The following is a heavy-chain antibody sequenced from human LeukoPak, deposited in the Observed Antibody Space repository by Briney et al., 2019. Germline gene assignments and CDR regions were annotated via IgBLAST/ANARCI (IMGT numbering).Heavy chain of an antibody. Sequence: AGGSLRLSCASSGFSFSRYGIHWVRQAPGKGLEWVAFIQFDGSNKYYAASVQGRFTISRDNSKNTLYLHMHSLRPDDTAVYYCAKDGRVAGFDLWGQGTLVTVSS. CDR3: AKDGRVAGFDL. CDR2: IQFDGSNK. D-gene: IGHD3-3*01. CDR1: GFSFSRYG. J-gene: IGHJ4*02. V-gene: IGHV3-30*02.